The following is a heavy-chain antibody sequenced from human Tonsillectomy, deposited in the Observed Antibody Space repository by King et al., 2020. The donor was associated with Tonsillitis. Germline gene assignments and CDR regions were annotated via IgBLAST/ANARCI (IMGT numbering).Heavy chain of an antibody. CDR3: ARAGGGGSSYGADY. CDR1: GFTFSNYA. CDR2: IWYDGSNK. V-gene: IGHV3-33*01. D-gene: IGHD6-6*01. J-gene: IGHJ4*02. Sequence: VQLVESGGGVVQPGRSLRLSCAASGFTFSNYAMHGVRQAQGKGREGVAVIWYDGSNKYYADSVKGRFTISRDNSKNTLYLQMNSLRAEDTAVYYCARAGGGGSSYGADYWGQGTLVTVSS.